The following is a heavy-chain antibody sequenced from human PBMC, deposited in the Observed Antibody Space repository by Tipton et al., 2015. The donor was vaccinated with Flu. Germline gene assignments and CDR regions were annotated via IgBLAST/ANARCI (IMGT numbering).Heavy chain of an antibody. Sequence: SLRLSCAASGFTFSSYGMHWVRQAPGKGLEWVAVIWYDGSNKYYADSVKGRFTISRDNSKNTLYLQMNSLRAEDTAVYYCARDVYYYYMDVWGKGTTVTVSS. J-gene: IGHJ6*03. CDR3: ARDVYYYYMDV. CDR1: GFTFSSYG. V-gene: IGHV3-33*01. CDR2: IWYDGSNK.